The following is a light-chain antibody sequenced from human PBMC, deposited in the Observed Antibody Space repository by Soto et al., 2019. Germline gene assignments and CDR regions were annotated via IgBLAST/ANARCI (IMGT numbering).Light chain of an antibody. J-gene: IGKJ4*01. Sequence: EIVLTQAPATLSLSPGERATLSCRASQSVSSYLAWYQQKPGQAPRLLIYDASNRPTGIAARFSGSGSGTDFTLTTSGLEPEDFAVYYCQQRSNCPTFGGGTKVEIK. CDR1: QSVSSY. CDR3: QQRSNCPT. V-gene: IGKV3-11*01. CDR2: DAS.